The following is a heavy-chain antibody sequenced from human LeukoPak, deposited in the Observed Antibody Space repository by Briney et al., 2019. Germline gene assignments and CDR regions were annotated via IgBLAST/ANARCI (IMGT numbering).Heavy chain of an antibody. CDR1: GYTFTSYS. CDR3: ARMGKGTLDD. Sequence: GYTFTSYSISWMREGPAPGKGLEGVSAVTGSGTGTYYEDSVKGRFTISRDDSKNTLYLQMNSLKAEDTAVYYCARMGKGTLDDWGQATLVTVSS. CDR2: VTGSGTGT. J-gene: IGHJ4*02. V-gene: IGHV3-23*01. D-gene: IGHD1-1*01.